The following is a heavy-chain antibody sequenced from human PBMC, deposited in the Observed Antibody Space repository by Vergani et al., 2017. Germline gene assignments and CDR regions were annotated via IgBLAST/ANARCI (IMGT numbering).Heavy chain of an antibody. V-gene: IGHV1-69*01. D-gene: IGHD6-19*01. CDR1: GGTFSSYA. CDR3: AGEGGGIAVAGQDY. CDR2: IIPIFGTA. Sequence: QVQLVQSGAEVKKPGSSVKVSCKASGGTFSSYAISWVRQAPGQGLEWMGGIIPIFGTANYAQKFQGRVTITADESTSTAYMELSSLRSEDTAVYYCAGEGGGIAVAGQDYWGQGTLVTVYS. J-gene: IGHJ4*02.